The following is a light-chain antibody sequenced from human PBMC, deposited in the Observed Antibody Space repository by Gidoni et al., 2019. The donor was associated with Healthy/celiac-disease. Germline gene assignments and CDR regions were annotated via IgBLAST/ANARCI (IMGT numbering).Light chain of an antibody. V-gene: IGKV2-28*01. CDR2: LGS. CDR1: QSLLHSNGYNY. CDR3: MQALQTHT. Sequence: DIVMTQSPLSLPDTPGEPASISCTSSQSLLHSNGYNYLDWYLQKPGQSPQLLIYLGSNRASGVPDRFSGSGSGTDFPLKISRVEDEDVGVYYYMQALQTHTFGQGTKLEIK. J-gene: IGKJ2*01.